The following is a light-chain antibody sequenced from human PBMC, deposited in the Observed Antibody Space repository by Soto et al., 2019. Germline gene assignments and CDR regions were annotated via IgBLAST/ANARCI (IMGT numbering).Light chain of an antibody. V-gene: IGLV2-14*01. CDR2: EVR. CDR1: SSDVGGYNS. Sequence: QSALTQPASVPGCPGQSITISCSGSSSDVGGYNSGSWYQQYPGKSPKLMIYEVRDRPSGVSIPFSGSKSGNTASLTISGLHAEDEADYYCSSYTTSTTLVVFGGGTKLTVL. CDR3: SSYTTSTTLVV. J-gene: IGLJ2*01.